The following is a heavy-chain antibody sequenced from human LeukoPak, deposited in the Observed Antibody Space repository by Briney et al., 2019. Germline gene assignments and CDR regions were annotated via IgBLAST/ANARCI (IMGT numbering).Heavy chain of an antibody. CDR1: AFSLNAYN. Sequence: GGSVTLSCAASAFSLNAYNMNWVRQAPGKGLEWVSSISYTGTYIYYADSVKGRFTISRDNAQNSLYLQMNSLRAEDTAIYYCVRDRGTYRPIDYWGQGTLVTVSS. D-gene: IGHD1-26*01. J-gene: IGHJ4*02. CDR2: ISYTGTYI. CDR3: VRDRGTYRPIDY. V-gene: IGHV3-21*04.